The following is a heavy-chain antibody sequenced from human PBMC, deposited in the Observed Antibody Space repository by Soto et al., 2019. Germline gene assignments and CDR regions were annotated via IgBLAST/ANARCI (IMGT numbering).Heavy chain of an antibody. V-gene: IGHV1-69*13. Sequence: GASVKVSCKASGGTFSSYAISWVRQAPGQGLEWMGGIIPFFGTANYAQKFQGRVPITADESTSTAYLELSSLRSEDTAVYYCARDRGSSWPNWFDPWGQGTLVTVSS. CDR1: GGTFSSYA. CDR3: ARDRGSSWPNWFDP. CDR2: IIPFFGTA. D-gene: IGHD6-13*01. J-gene: IGHJ5*02.